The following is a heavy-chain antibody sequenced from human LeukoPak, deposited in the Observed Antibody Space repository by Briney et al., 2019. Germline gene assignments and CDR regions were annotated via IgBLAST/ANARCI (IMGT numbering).Heavy chain of an antibody. J-gene: IGHJ4*02. CDR1: GYSFTTYW. CDR2: IYPGDSDT. V-gene: IGHV5-51*01. Sequence: GESLKISCKGSGYSFTTYWIGWVRQMPGKGLEWMGIIYPGDSDTRYSPSFQGQVTISADKSISTAYLQWSSLKASDTAMYYCARHRGYSYGNREIAEYYSDYWGQGTLVTVSS. D-gene: IGHD5-18*01. CDR3: ARHRGYSYGNREIAEYYSDY.